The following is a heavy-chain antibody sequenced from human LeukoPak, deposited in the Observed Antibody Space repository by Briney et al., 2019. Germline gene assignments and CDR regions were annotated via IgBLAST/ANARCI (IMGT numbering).Heavy chain of an antibody. D-gene: IGHD3-3*01. V-gene: IGHV3-21*01. CDR3: VSGTVTIFGVVIIQRFDY. J-gene: IGHJ4*02. Sequence: GSLRLSCAASGFTFSSYSMNWVRQAPGKGLEWVSSISSSGSYIYYADSVKGRFTISRDNAKNSLYLQMNSLRAEDTAVYYCVSGTVTIFGVVIIQRFDYWGQGTLVTVSS. CDR2: ISSSGSYI. CDR1: GFTFSSYS.